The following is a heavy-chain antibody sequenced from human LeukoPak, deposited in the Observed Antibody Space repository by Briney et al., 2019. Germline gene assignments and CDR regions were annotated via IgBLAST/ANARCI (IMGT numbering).Heavy chain of an antibody. CDR2: ISGSGDNT. CDR3: AKGDYGGKDRPYYFDY. J-gene: IGHJ4*02. CDR1: GFTFSSYA. Sequence: GGSLRLSCAASGFTFSSYAMSWVRQAPGKGLEWVSGISGSGDNTYYADSVKGRFTISRDNSKNTLYVQVNSLGTEDTAAYYCAKGDYGGKDRPYYFDYWGQGTLVTVSS. V-gene: IGHV3-23*01. D-gene: IGHD4-23*01.